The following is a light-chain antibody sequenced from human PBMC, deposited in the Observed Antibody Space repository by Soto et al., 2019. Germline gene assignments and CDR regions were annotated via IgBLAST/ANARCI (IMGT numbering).Light chain of an antibody. V-gene: IGKV3-20*01. Sequence: EIVLTQSPVTLSLSPGARATLSCRASQSVSSSYLAWYQQKPGQAPRLLIYDASSRATGIPDRFSGSGSGTDFTLTISRLEPEDFAVYYCQQYGSIPWTFGHGTKVDIK. CDR3: QQYGSIPWT. J-gene: IGKJ1*01. CDR1: QSVSSSY. CDR2: DAS.